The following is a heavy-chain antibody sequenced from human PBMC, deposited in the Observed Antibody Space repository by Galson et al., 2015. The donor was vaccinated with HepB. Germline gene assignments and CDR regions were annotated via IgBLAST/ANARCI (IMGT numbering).Heavy chain of an antibody. D-gene: IGHD5-18*01. Sequence: SETLSLTCTVSGGSISSYYWSWIRQPPGKGLEWIGYIYYSGSTNYNPSLKSQVTISVDTSKNQFSLKLSSVTAADTAVYYCARDGYSYLDYWGQGTLVTVSS. J-gene: IGHJ4*02. V-gene: IGHV4-59*01. CDR1: GGSISSYY. CDR3: ARDGYSYLDY. CDR2: IYYSGST.